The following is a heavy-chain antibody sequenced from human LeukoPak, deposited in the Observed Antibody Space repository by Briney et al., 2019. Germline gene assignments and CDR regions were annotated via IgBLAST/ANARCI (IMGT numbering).Heavy chain of an antibody. Sequence: PGQSLRLSCAASGFTFSSYAMSWVRHAPGKGLEWVSTIGLSGGTTYYADSVKGRFTISRDNSKNTLYPQMRSLKGGDTAVYSCARDGPAVIFFGYFEYWGQGPLVTVSS. CDR1: GFTFSSYA. D-gene: IGHD2-21*01. CDR2: IGLSGGTT. V-gene: IGHV3-23*01. CDR3: ARDGPAVIFFGYFEY. J-gene: IGHJ4*02.